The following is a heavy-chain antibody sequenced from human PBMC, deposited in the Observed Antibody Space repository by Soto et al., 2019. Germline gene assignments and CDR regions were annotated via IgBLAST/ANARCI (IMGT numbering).Heavy chain of an antibody. Sequence: PGGSLRLSCAASGFTFSSYAMSWVRQAPGKGLEWVSAISGSGGSTYYADSVKGRFTISRDNSKNTLYLQMNSLRAEDTAVYYCAKTSGYSSSWYDYYYYMDVWGKGTTVTVSS. D-gene: IGHD6-13*01. J-gene: IGHJ6*03. CDR1: GFTFSSYA. V-gene: IGHV3-23*01. CDR2: ISGSGGST. CDR3: AKTSGYSSSWYDYYYYMDV.